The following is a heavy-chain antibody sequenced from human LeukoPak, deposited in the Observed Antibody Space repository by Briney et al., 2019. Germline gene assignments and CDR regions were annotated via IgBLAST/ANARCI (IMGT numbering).Heavy chain of an antibody. CDR1: GFTFSSYA. D-gene: IGHD3-10*01. CDR2: ISYDGSNK. J-gene: IGHJ6*02. CDR3: AREIVLWFGEIETNGMDV. Sequence: GGSLRLSCAASGFTFSSYAMHWVRQAPGKGLEWVAVISYDGSNKYYADSVKGRFTISRDNSKNTLYLQMNSLRAEDTAVYYCAREIVLWFGEIETNGMDVWGQGTTVTVSS. V-gene: IGHV3-30-3*01.